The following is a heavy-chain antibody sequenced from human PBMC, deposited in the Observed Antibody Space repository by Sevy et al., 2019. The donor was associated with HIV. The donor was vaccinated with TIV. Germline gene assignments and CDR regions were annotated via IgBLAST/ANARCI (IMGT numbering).Heavy chain of an antibody. CDR2: FDPEDGDPEDGKT. Sequence: ASVKVSCKVSGYSLTKLAMHWVRQAPGKGPEWLRTFDPEDGDPEDGKTIYAQKFQDRVIMTEDTSTDTAYMELSSLTSEDTAMYYCATTKDYYDSSGYPFDDWGQGTLVTVSS. D-gene: IGHD3-22*01. J-gene: IGHJ4*02. CDR3: ATTKDYYDSSGYPFDD. V-gene: IGHV1-24*01. CDR1: GYSLTKLA.